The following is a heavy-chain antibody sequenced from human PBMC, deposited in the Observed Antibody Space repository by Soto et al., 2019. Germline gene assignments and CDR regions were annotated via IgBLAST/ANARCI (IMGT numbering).Heavy chain of an antibody. CDR1: GGSIRDGGYY. CDR2: IYYTGTT. V-gene: IGHV4-31*03. J-gene: IGHJ5*02. CDR3: AKDPSPQPTAVVTPGWFDP. Sequence: KPSETLSLTCTVSGGSIRDGGYYWSWIRQPPGKGLEWLGYIYYTGTTYYNPSLKSRLTLSVDMSKSQFSLKLTSLTAADTAVYYCAKDPSPQPTAVVTPGWFDPWGQGILVTVSS. D-gene: IGHD2-21*02.